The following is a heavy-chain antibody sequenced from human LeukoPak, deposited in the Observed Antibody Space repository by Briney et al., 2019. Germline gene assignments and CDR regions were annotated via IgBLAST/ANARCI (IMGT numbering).Heavy chain of an antibody. D-gene: IGHD2-2*01. J-gene: IGHJ6*02. V-gene: IGHV1-18*01. Sequence: ASVKVSCKASGYIFTNYGISWVRQAPGQGLEWMGWIGTHNGNTNYAQKVQGRVTMTTDTSTSTAYMELRSLRFDDTAVYYCARDHWTCSSTSCSPLYYYYYYGMDVWGQGTTVTVSS. CDR3: ARDHWTCSSTSCSPLYYYYYYGMDV. CDR1: GYIFTNYG. CDR2: IGTHNGNT.